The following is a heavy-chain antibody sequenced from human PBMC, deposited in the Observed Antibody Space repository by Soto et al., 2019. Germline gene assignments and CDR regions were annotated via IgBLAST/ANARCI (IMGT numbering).Heavy chain of an antibody. CDR2: IKSKVAGGTA. D-gene: IGHD6-19*01. Sequence: GGSLRLSCVASGFTFTNAWLNWVRQAPGKGLEWVGRIKSKVAGGTADYAAPVKGRFTVSRDDSKNTLYLQMNSLKTEDTAVYYCITDLTPSYSSGGWYGPFDIWGQGTMVTVSS. CDR1: GFTFTNAW. J-gene: IGHJ3*02. CDR3: ITDLTPSYSSGGWYGPFDI. V-gene: IGHV3-15*07.